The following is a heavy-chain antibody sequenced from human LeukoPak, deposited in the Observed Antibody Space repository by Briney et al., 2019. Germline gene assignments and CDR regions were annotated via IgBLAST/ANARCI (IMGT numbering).Heavy chain of an antibody. Sequence: PSETLSLTCAVYGGSFSGYYWSWIRQPPGKGLEWIGEINHSGSTNYNPSLKSRVTISVDTSKNQFSLKLSSVTAADTAVYYYARVQYYDFWSGYSALYYYGMDVWGQGTTVTVSS. CDR1: GGSFSGYY. CDR3: ARVQYYDFWSGYSALYYYGMDV. J-gene: IGHJ6*02. CDR2: INHSGST. V-gene: IGHV4-34*01. D-gene: IGHD3-3*01.